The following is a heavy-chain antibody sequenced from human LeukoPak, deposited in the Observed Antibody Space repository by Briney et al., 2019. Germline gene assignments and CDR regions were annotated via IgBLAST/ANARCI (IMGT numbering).Heavy chain of an antibody. J-gene: IGHJ3*02. CDR1: GYSISSGYY. D-gene: IGHD6-13*01. CDR3: ARDESSGSSSDI. CDR2: IYHSGST. V-gene: IGHV4-38-2*02. Sequence: PSETLSLTCTVSGYSISSGYYWGWIRQPPGKGLEWIGSIYHSGSTYYNPSLKSRVTISVDTSKNQFSLKLSSVTAADTAVHYCARDESSGSSSDIWGQGTMVTVSS.